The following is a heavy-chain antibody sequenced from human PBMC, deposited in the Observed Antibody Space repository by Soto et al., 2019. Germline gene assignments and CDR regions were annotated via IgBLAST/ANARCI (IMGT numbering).Heavy chain of an antibody. D-gene: IGHD2-15*01. CDR3: VPDVVERGEGGL. J-gene: IGHJ1*01. V-gene: IGHV3-21*01. CDR1: GFTFSGRS. CDR2: ISSTSSHT. Sequence: EVQLVESGGGLVKPGGSLRLSCAASGFTFSGRSLNWVRQAPGKGLEWVSSISSTSSHTQYADSAKGRFTISRDHAKDSLYLKVDGLRVEYTAVYYCVPDVVERGEGGLGGDGSLVTVSP.